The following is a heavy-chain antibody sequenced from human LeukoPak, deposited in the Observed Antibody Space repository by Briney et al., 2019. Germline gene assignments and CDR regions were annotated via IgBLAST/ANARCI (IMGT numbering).Heavy chain of an antibody. J-gene: IGHJ4*02. CDR2: IYYSGST. Sequence: TDIITLTWTVSVWSINRDYGACSLHPPEKGLEWIGYIYYSGSTNYNPSLKNRVTISVDTSKNQFSLKLSSVTAADTAVYYCARVSSSSWFAPFDYWGQGTLVTVSS. CDR3: ARVSSSSWFAPFDY. CDR1: VWSINRDY. V-gene: IGHV4-59*07. D-gene: IGHD6-13*01.